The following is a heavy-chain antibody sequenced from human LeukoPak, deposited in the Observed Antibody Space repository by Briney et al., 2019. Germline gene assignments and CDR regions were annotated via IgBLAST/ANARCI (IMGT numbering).Heavy chain of an antibody. CDR3: ARSYGSATYAFDS. V-gene: IGHV3-30-3*01. Sequence: GGSLRLSCSASGFTFFTHSMHWVRQAPGRGLEWVALISYDGTNAFYADSVKGRFTISRDDSQNTLYLQLNSLRAEDTAVYYCARSYGSATYAFDSWGQGTLVTVSS. CDR2: ISYDGTNA. CDR1: GFTFFTHS. D-gene: IGHD3-10*01. J-gene: IGHJ4*02.